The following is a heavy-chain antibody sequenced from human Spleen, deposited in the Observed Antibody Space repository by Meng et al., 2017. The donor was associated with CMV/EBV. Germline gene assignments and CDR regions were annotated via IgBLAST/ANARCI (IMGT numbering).Heavy chain of an antibody. J-gene: IGHJ6*02. Sequence: LSLTCAVYGVSFSDYYWSWIRQPPGKGLEWVANINQDGTEKYYVDSVKGRFTISRDNAKNSVHLQMNSLRVEDTALYYCVRGRGKDVWGQGTTVTVSS. CDR3: VRGRGKDV. D-gene: IGHD3-16*01. CDR2: INQDGTEK. CDR1: GVSFSDYY. V-gene: IGHV3-7*01.